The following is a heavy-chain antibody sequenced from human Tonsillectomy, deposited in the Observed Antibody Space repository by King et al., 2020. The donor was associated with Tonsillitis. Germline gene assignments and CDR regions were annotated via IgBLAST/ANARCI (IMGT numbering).Heavy chain of an antibody. CDR2: IYTSGST. Sequence: QLQESGPGLVKPSETLSLTCTVSDGSISSYYWSWIRQPAGKGLEWIGRIYTSGSTNYNPSLKSRVTMSVDTSKNQFSLKLSSVTAADTAVYYCARARVYYGSGSVDYWGQGTLVTVSS. CDR1: DGSISSYY. J-gene: IGHJ4*02. D-gene: IGHD3-10*01. CDR3: ARARVYYGSGSVDY. V-gene: IGHV4-4*07.